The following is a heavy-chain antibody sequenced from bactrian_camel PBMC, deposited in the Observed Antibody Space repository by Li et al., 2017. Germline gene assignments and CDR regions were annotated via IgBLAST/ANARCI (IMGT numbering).Heavy chain of an antibody. Sequence: VQLVESGGGLVQPGGSLRLSCAASGFTFSSYAIHWVRQAPGKGLEWVSAINSGGSSTFYLVSVKGRFTIYEDNAKTAVYLRMRDLKPEDTASYYCAADSHKDVSDLRCDLWGQGTQVTVS. CDR1: GFTFSSYA. CDR2: INSGGSST. V-gene: IGHV3S40*01. CDR3: AADSHKDVSDLRCDL. J-gene: IGHJ4*01. D-gene: IGHD6*01.